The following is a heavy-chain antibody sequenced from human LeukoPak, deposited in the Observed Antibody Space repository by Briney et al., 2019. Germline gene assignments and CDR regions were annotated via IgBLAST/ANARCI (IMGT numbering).Heavy chain of an antibody. CDR2: INPNSGGT. J-gene: IGHJ4*02. D-gene: IGHD5-18*01. CDR1: GYTFTVYY. V-gene: IGHV1-2*06. Sequence: GASVKVSCKASGYTFTVYYMHWVRQAPGQGLEWMGRINPNSGGTNYAQKFQGRVTMTRDTSISTAYMELSRLRSDDTAVYYCARVGSWIQLWLGYWGQGTLVTVSS. CDR3: ARVGSWIQLWLGY.